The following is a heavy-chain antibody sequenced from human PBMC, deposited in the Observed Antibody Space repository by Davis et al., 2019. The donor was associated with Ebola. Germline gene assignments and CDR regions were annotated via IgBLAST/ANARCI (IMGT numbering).Heavy chain of an antibody. CDR3: AREGGRYYDSSGYVFDI. Sequence: ASVKVSCKASGYRFTSCYMHWVRQAPGQGLEWMGIINPITGGTSYAQNFQVRVNMTRDTSTGTVYMELSSLRSEDTAVYYCAREGGRYYDSSGYVFDIWGQGTMVKVSS. D-gene: IGHD3-22*01. J-gene: IGHJ3*02. CDR2: INPITGGT. V-gene: IGHV1-46*01. CDR1: GYRFTSCY.